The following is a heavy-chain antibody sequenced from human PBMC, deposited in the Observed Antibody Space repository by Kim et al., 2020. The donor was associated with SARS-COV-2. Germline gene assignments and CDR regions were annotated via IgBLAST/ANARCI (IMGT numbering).Heavy chain of an antibody. D-gene: IGHD3-3*02. J-gene: IGHJ6*03. CDR3: ARAILEWPHDTPYYMDV. V-gene: IGHV4-59*08. CDR1: GGSISSYY. CDR2: IYYSGST. Sequence: SETLSLTCTVSGGSISSYYWSWIRQPPGKGLEWIGYIYYSGSTNYNPSLKSRVTISVDTSKNQFSLKLSSVTAADTAVYYCARAILEWPHDTPYYMDVWGKGTTVTVSS.